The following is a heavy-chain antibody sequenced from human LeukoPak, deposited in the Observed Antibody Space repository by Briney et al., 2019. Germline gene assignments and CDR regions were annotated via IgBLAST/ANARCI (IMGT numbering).Heavy chain of an antibody. CDR3: ARVGYYYDSSGYYSDAFDI. J-gene: IGHJ3*02. CDR1: GYTFTTYA. V-gene: IGHV1-2*02. Sequence: ASVKVSCKASGYTFTTYAMNWVRQAPGQGLEWMGWINPNSGGTNYAQKFQGRVTMTRDTSISTAYMELSRLRPDDTAVYYCARVGYYYDSSGYYSDAFDIWGQGTMVTVSS. CDR2: INPNSGGT. D-gene: IGHD3-22*01.